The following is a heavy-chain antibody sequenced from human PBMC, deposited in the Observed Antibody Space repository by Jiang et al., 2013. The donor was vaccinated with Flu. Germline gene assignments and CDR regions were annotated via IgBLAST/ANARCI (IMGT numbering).Heavy chain of an antibody. J-gene: IGHJ5*02. V-gene: IGHV1-69*04. Sequence: CGAEVKKPGSSVKVSCKASGGTFSSYAISWVRQAPGQGLEWMGRIIPILGIANYAQKFQGRVTITADKSTSTAYMELSSLRSEDTAVYYCASERVENCSGGSCYVRVGLPPWGQGNPGPPSPQ. CDR1: GGTFSSYA. CDR3: ASERVENCSGGSCYVRVGLPP. D-gene: IGHD2-15*01. CDR2: IIPILGIA.